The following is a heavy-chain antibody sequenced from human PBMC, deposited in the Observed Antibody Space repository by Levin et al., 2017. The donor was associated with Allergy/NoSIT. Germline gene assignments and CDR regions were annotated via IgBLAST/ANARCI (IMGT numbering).Heavy chain of an antibody. CDR3: ARDGDKAAEMDY. D-gene: IGHD6-13*01. CDR1: GFTFSNYN. Sequence: GESLKISCAASGFTFSNYNMDWVRQAPGKGLEWVSYITRGSDTIYYADSVKGRFTISRDNAKNSLTLQMNSPRDEDTAVYYCARDGDKAAEMDYWGQGTLVIVSS. V-gene: IGHV3-48*02. J-gene: IGHJ4*02. CDR2: ITRGSDTI.